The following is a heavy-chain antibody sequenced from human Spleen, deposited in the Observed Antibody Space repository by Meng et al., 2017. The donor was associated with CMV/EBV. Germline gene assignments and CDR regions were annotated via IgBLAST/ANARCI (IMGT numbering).Heavy chain of an antibody. CDR2: INHSGST. D-gene: IGHD6-13*01. CDR3: ARIGPTWYSSSWYVDY. CDR1: GGSFSGYY. Sequence: VQLKQGGAGLLQPSETLSLTCAVYGGSFSGYYWSWIRQPPGKGLEWIGEINHSGSTNYNPSLKSRVTISVDTSKNQFSLKLSSVTAADTAVYYCARIGPTWYSSSWYVDYWGQGTLVTVSS. J-gene: IGHJ4*02. V-gene: IGHV4-34*01.